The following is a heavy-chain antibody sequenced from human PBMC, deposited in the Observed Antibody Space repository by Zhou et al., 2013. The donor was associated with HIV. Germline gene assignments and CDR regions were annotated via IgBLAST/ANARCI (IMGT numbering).Heavy chain of an antibody. J-gene: IGHJ4*02. D-gene: IGHD4-17*01. CDR2: ISAYNGNT. CDR1: GYTFTSYG. CDR3: ARILFWGGAYYGGNSAAWYFDY. Sequence: QVQLVQSGAEVKKPGASVKVSCKASGYTFTSYGISWVRQAPGQGLEWMGWISAYNGNTNYAQKLQGRVTMTTDTSTSTAYMELRSLRSDDTAVYYCARILFWGGAYYGGNSAAWYFDYWGQGTLVTVSS. V-gene: IGHV1-18*01.